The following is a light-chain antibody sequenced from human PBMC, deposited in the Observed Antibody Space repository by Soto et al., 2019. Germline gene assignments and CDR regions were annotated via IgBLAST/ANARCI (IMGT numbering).Light chain of an antibody. J-gene: IGKJ5*01. V-gene: IGKV3-11*01. CDR1: PSVTNY. CDR3: QQRNIWPPVT. Sequence: IVLTHSPGTLSLSPGERATLSCRGSPSVTNYLAWYQQKPGQPPRLLIYGAFNRAAGIPARFSGSGSGTDFTLTISSLEPEDSAVYYCQQRNIWPPVTFGQGTRLEIK. CDR2: GAF.